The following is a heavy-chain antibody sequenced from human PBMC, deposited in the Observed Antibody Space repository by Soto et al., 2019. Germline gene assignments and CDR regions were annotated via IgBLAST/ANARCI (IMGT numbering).Heavy chain of an antibody. J-gene: IGHJ4*02. CDR3: ARPKYDYVWGGYRFMGLDY. Sequence: PSETLSLTCAVHGGSFSGYYWSWLRQPPGKGLEWIGEINHSGTSSYNPSLKSRVTISVDTSKKQFSLKLTSVTAADTAVYYCARPKYDYVWGGYRFMGLDYWGQGTLVTVSS. CDR2: INHSGTS. D-gene: IGHD3-16*02. CDR1: GGSFSGYY. V-gene: IGHV4-34*01.